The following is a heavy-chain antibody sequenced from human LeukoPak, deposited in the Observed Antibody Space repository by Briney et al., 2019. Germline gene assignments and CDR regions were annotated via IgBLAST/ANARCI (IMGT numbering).Heavy chain of an antibody. Sequence: SEALSLTCAVPGGSISSGGYSWSWVRQPPGKGLEWIGYIYHSGSTYYKPPLKSRVTISVDRSKNQFSLKLSSVTAADTAVYYCARVSNFLEVDVWGKGTTVTVSS. D-gene: IGHD1-1*01. J-gene: IGHJ6*04. V-gene: IGHV4-30-2*01. CDR2: IYHSGST. CDR1: GGSISSGGYS. CDR3: ARVSNFLEVDV.